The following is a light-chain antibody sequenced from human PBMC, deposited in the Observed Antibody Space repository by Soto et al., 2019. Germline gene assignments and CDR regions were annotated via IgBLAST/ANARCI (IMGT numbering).Light chain of an antibody. Sequence: QSALTQPPSASGSPGQSVTISCTGTSSDIGGYNFVSWYQQHPGKAPKLIIYEVNKRPSGVPDRFSGSKTGNTASLPVSGFQVDYGGDYYCCSYAGTNNLGVFGGGTKLTVL. V-gene: IGLV2-8*01. CDR3: CSYAGTNNLGV. CDR2: EVN. CDR1: SSDIGGYNF. J-gene: IGLJ3*02.